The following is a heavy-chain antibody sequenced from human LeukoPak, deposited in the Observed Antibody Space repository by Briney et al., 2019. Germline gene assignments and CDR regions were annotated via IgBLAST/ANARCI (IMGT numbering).Heavy chain of an antibody. CDR1: GGTFSSYA. V-gene: IGHV1-69*01. Sequence: ASVKVSCKASGGTFSSYAISWVRQAPGHGLEWMGGIIPIFGTANYAQKFKGRVTITADASTSTAYMELSSLRSEDTAVYYCARIPESASTVTAYYFDYWGQGTLVTVSS. CDR2: IIPIFGTA. J-gene: IGHJ4*02. D-gene: IGHD4-11*01. CDR3: ARIPESASTVTAYYFDY.